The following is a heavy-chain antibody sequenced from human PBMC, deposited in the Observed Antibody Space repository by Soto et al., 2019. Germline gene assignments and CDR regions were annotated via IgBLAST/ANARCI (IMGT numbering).Heavy chain of an antibody. CDR3: ARGINYYDSGDDAFDI. CDR1: GYTFTRYD. V-gene: IGHV1-8*01. D-gene: IGHD3-10*01. Sequence: VASVKVSCKASGYTFTRYDINWVRQATGQGLEWMGWMNHNSGNTGYAQKFQGRVTMTRNTSISTAYMELSSLRSEDTAVYYCARGINYYDSGDDAFDIGGQGTMVTVSS. CDR2: MNHNSGNT. J-gene: IGHJ3*02.